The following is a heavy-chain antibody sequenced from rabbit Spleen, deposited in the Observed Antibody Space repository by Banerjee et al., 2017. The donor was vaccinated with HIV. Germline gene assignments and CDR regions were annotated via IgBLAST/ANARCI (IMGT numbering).Heavy chain of an antibody. Sequence: QEQLVESGGGLVKPEGSLTLTCKASGFDFGSNAMCWVRQAPGKGPEWIACIVNGDGSTYYASWVNGRFTISRSTSLATVTLQVTSLTAADTATYFCAREGGIVVAGAFDLWGPDTLVTVS. J-gene: IGHJ4*01. D-gene: IGHD4-1*01. CDR3: AREGGIVVAGAFDL. CDR1: GFDFGSNA. V-gene: IGHV1S47*01. CDR2: IVNGDGST.